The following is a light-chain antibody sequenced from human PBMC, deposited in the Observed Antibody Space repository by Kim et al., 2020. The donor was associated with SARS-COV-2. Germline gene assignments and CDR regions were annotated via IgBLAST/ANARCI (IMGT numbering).Light chain of an antibody. J-gene: IGKJ2*01. CDR3: QQYGSSPNT. CDR1: QNVSSNY. CDR2: GAS. V-gene: IGKV3-20*01. Sequence: LSRVERATLSSRASQNVSSNYLAWYQQKPGQGPRLLIYGASSRATGIPDRFSGSGSGTDFTLTISRLEPEDFAVYYCQQYGSSPNTFGQGTKLEI.